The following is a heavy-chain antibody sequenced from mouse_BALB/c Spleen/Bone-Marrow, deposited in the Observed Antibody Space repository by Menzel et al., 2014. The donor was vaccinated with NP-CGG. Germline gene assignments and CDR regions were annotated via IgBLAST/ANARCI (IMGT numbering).Heavy chain of an antibody. CDR1: GYSFTSYW. V-gene: IGHV1S127*01. J-gene: IGHJ3*01. CDR2: IDPSDSET. CDR3: ARDKGAWFAY. Sequence: VQLQQSGPQLVRPGASVKISCKAFGYSFTSYWMHWVKQRPGQGLEWIGMIDPSDSETRLNQKFKDKATLTVDKSSSTAYMQLSSPTSEDSAVYYCARDKGAWFAYWGQGTLVTVSA.